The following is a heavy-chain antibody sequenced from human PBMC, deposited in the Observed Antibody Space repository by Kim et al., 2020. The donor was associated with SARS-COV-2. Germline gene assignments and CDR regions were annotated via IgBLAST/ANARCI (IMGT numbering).Heavy chain of an antibody. J-gene: IGHJ5*02. Sequence: SVKVSCKASGGTFSSYAISWVRQAPGQGLEWMGGIIPIFGTANYAQKFQGRVTITADESTSTAYMELSSLRSEDTAVYYCASVRDSSSLGWFDPWGQGTLVTVSS. V-gene: IGHV1-69*13. CDR3: ASVRDSSSLGWFDP. CDR2: IIPIFGTA. CDR1: GGTFSSYA. D-gene: IGHD6-13*01.